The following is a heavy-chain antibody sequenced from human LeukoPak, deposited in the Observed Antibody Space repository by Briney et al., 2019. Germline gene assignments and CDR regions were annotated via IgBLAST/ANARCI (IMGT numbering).Heavy chain of an antibody. D-gene: IGHD3-22*01. CDR1: GGTFSNYA. CDR3: ARAPYYYDSSGYSQGGYYYYYMDV. Sequence: SCTHSGGTFSNYAISWVQPAPEQALEWSGRIIPTLRTAHYAQKFQGRVRITTDESTSTAYMELSSLRSEDTAVYYCARAPYYYDSSGYSQGGYYYYYMDVWGKGTTVTVSS. V-gene: IGHV1-69*11. J-gene: IGHJ6*03. CDR2: IIPTLRTA.